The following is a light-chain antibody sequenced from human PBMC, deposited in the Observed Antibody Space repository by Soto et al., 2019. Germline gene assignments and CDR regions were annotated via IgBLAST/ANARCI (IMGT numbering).Light chain of an antibody. J-gene: IGKJ1*01. CDR1: QDISNY. Sequence: DIQMTQSPSSLSATVGDRVTITCQASQDISNYLNWFQQKPGKAPKLLIYDASNLETGVPSRFSGSGSGTDFTFNISSLQPEDIATYYCQQYDNLPCTFGQGTKVEIK. CDR2: DAS. CDR3: QQYDNLPCT. V-gene: IGKV1-33*01.